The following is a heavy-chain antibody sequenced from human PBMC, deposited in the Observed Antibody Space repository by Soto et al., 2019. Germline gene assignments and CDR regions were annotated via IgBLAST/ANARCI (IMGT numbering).Heavy chain of an antibody. V-gene: IGHV4-39*01. D-gene: IGHD3-22*01. Sequence: QLQLQESGPGLVKPSETLSLTCTVSCGSISSSSYYWGWIRQPPGKGLEWIGRLYSSGSTYYNPSLKSRVTISVDTSKNHCSLKLSSVTAADTAVYYCARHSADYDSSGYYYRYFDYWGQGTLVTVSS. CDR3: ARHSADYDSSGYYYRYFDY. CDR1: CGSISSSSYY. J-gene: IGHJ4*02. CDR2: LYSSGST.